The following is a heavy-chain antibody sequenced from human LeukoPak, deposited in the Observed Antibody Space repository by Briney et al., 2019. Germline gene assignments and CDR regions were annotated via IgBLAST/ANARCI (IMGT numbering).Heavy chain of an antibody. CDR3: ARGYCSGGSCYADAFDI. J-gene: IGHJ3*02. CDR1: GDTFSSYA. V-gene: IGHV1-69*13. D-gene: IGHD2-15*01. CDR2: IIPIFGTA. Sequence: SVKVSCKASGDTFSSYAISWVRQAPGQGLEWMGGIIPIFGTANYAQKFQGRVTITADESTSTAYMELSSLRSEDTAVYYCARGYCSGGSCYADAFDIWGQGTMVTVSS.